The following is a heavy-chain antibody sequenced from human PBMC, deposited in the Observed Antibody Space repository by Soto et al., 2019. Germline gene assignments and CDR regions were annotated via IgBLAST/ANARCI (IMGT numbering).Heavy chain of an antibody. D-gene: IGHD6-19*01. J-gene: IGHJ1*01. CDR2: IIPIFGTA. CDR3: ARAGSIAVAGTLAEYFQH. V-gene: IGHV1-69*12. CDR1: GGTFSSYA. Sequence: QVQLVQSGAEVKKPGSSVKVSCKASGGTFSSYAISWVRQAPGQGLEWMGGIIPIFGTANYAQKFQGRVTITADESTSTAYMELSSLRSADTAVYYCARAGSIAVAGTLAEYFQHWGQGTLVTVSS.